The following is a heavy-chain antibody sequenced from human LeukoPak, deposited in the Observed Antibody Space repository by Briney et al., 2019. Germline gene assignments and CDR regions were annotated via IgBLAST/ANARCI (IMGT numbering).Heavy chain of an antibody. Sequence: SQTLSLTCTVSGGSIGSSGYSWTWIRQPPGKGLEWIGYIYHSGSTFYNPSLKSRVTISIDRSKNQFSLKLTSVTAADTAVYYCARGGSTTVVSFDYWGQGTLVTVS. V-gene: IGHV4-30-2*01. CDR1: GGSIGSSGYS. CDR3: ARGGSTTVVSFDY. J-gene: IGHJ4*02. D-gene: IGHD4-23*01. CDR2: IYHSGST.